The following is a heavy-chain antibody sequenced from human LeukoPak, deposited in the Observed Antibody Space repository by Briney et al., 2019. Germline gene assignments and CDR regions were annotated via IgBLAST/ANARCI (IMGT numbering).Heavy chain of an antibody. J-gene: IGHJ5*02. Sequence: SETLSLTCTVSGGSISSYYWSWIRQPPGKGLEWIGYIYYSGSTNYNPSLKSRVTISVDTSKNQFSLKLSSVTAADTAVYYCARESRDDVDIVATIQRGNWFDPWGQGTLVTVSS. CDR2: IYYSGST. V-gene: IGHV4-59*12. CDR3: ARESRDDVDIVATIQRGNWFDP. CDR1: GGSISSYY. D-gene: IGHD5-12*01.